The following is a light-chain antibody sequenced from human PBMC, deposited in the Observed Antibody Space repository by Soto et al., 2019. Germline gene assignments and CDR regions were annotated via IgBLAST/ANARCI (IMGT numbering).Light chain of an antibody. CDR3: AAWDDSLNGPV. CDR2: FNN. CDR1: SSDIGSNT. J-gene: IGLJ3*02. V-gene: IGLV1-44*01. Sequence: QPVLTQPPSASGTPGQGVTIPCSGSSSDIGSNTVNWYQQLPGTAPKLLIYFNNQRPSGVPDRFSGSKSGTSASLAISGLQSEDEAQYYCAAWDDSLNGPVFGGGTKLTVL.